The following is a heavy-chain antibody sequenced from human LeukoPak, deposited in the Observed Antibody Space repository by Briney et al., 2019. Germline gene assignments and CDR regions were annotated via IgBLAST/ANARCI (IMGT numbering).Heavy chain of an antibody. CDR1: GFTLSSFW. V-gene: IGHV3-66*01. J-gene: IGHJ4*02. CDR3: ARDAIGSFDY. Sequence: GESLRLSCVASGFTLSSFWMSWVRQAPGKGLDWVSVIYSGGSTYYADSVKGRFTISRDNSKNTLYLQMNSLRAEDTAVYYCARDAIGSFDYWGQGTLVTVSS. CDR2: IYSGGST. D-gene: IGHD2/OR15-2a*01.